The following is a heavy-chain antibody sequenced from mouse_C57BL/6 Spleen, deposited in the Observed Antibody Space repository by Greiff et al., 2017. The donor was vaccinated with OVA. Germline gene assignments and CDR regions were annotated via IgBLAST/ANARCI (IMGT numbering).Heavy chain of an antibody. J-gene: IGHJ2*01. CDR1: GYTFTSYW. V-gene: IGHV1-50*01. CDR3: ARRAGYYSNHVYFDY. Sequence: VQLQQPGAELVKPGASVKLSCKASGYTFTSYWMQWVKQRPGQGLEWIGAIDPSDSYTNYNQKFKGKATLTVDTSSSTAYMQLSSLTSEDSAVYDCARRAGYYSNHVYFDYWGQGTTLTVSS. CDR2: IDPSDSYT. D-gene: IGHD2-5*01.